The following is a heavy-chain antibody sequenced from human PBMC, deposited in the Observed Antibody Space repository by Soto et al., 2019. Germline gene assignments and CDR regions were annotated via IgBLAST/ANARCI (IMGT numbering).Heavy chain of an antibody. V-gene: IGHV3-33*01. J-gene: IGHJ4*02. CDR3: ARQRYSSSPIDY. D-gene: IGHD6-6*01. CDR2: IWYDGSNK. Sequence: GGSLRLSCAASGFTFSSYGMHWVRQAPGKGLEWVAVIWYDGSNKYYADSVKGRFTISRDNFKNTLYLQMNSLRAEDTAVYYCARQRYSSSPIDYWGQGTLVTVSS. CDR1: GFTFSSYG.